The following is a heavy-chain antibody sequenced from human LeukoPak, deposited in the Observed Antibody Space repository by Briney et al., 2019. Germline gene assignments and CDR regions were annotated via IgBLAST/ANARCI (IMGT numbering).Heavy chain of an antibody. Sequence: GGSLRLSCVASGFTFSSFGMRWVRQAPGKGLQWVSGINWNGGSTGYADSVKGRFTISRDNAKNSLYVQMNSLRAEDTAVYYCARPGIAAAGTPYYYYYYMDVWGKGTTVTVSS. V-gene: IGHV3-20*04. J-gene: IGHJ6*03. CDR1: GFTFSSFG. CDR2: INWNGGST. CDR3: ARPGIAAAGTPYYYYYYMDV. D-gene: IGHD6-13*01.